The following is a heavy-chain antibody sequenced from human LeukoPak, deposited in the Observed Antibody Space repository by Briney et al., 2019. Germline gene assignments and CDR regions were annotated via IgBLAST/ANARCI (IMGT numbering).Heavy chain of an antibody. CDR3: ARAPYYYDSSEGXXXDI. CDR2: IVPILGIA. V-gene: IGHV1-69*04. CDR1: GGTFSSYA. J-gene: IGHJ3*02. Sequence: GASVKVSCKASGGTFSSYAISWVRQAPGQGLEWMGRIVPILGIANYAQKFQGRVTITADKSTSTAYMELSSLRSEDTAVYYCARAPYYYDSSEGXXXDIWGQGTMVTVSS. D-gene: IGHD3-22*01.